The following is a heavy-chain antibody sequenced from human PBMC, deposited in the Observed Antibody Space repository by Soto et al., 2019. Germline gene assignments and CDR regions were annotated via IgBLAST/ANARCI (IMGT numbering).Heavy chain of an antibody. CDR1: GFTFSSYS. J-gene: IGHJ4*02. Sequence: GGSLRLSCAASGFTFSSYSMNWVRQAPGKGLEWVSYISSSSSTIYYADSVKGRFTISRDNAKNSLYLQMNSLRAEDTAVYYCARDGSSIVVVPAAPPFCDYWGQGTLVTVSS. CDR2: ISSSSSTI. CDR3: ARDGSSIVVVPAAPPFCDY. D-gene: IGHD2-2*01. V-gene: IGHV3-48*01.